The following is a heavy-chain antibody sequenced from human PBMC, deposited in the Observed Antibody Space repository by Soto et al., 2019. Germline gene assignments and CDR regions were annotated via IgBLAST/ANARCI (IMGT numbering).Heavy chain of an antibody. J-gene: IGHJ6*02. CDR2: IRSKAYGGTT. Sequence: GGSLRLSCTASGFTFGDYAMSWVRQAPGKGLEWVGFIRSKAYGGTTEYAASVKGRFTISRDDSKSIAYLQMNSLKTEDTAVYYCTREAKSSGWYVNYYYYYYGMDVWGQGTTVTVSS. V-gene: IGHV3-49*04. CDR1: GFTFGDYA. CDR3: TREAKSSGWYVNYYYYYYGMDV. D-gene: IGHD6-19*01.